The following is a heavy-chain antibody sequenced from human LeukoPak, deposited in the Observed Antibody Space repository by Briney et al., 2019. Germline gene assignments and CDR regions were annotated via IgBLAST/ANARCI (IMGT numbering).Heavy chain of an antibody. Sequence: SETLSLTCTVSGGSISSYYWSWIRQPPGKGLEWIGYIYYSGSTNYNPSLKSRVTISVDTSKNQFSLKLSSVTAADTAVYYCARDHAGGWSPPYYYYYGMDVWGQGTMVTVSS. J-gene: IGHJ6*02. CDR3: ARDHAGGWSPPYYYYYGMDV. CDR1: GGSISSYY. V-gene: IGHV4-59*01. CDR2: IYYSGST. D-gene: IGHD6-19*01.